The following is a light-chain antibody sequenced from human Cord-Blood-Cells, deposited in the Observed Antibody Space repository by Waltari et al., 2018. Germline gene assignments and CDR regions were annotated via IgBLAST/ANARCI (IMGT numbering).Light chain of an antibody. CDR2: QDS. J-gene: IGLJ2*01. CDR3: QAWDSSTAV. Sequence: SYELTQPPSVSVSPGQTASITCPGDKLGDKYACWYQQKPGQSTVLVIYQDSKRPSGIPDRFSGSNSGNTATLTISGTQAMDEADYYCQAWDSSTAVFGGGTKLTVL. V-gene: IGLV3-1*01. CDR1: KLGDKY.